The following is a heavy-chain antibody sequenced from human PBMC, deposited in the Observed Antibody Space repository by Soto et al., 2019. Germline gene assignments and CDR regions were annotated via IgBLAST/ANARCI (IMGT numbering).Heavy chain of an antibody. CDR3: ARDDCSGGSCFNSDSYYGMDV. CDR1: GGTFSSYA. J-gene: IGHJ6*02. V-gene: IGHV1-69*01. D-gene: IGHD2-15*01. CDR2: IIPIFGTA. Sequence: QVQLVQSGAEVKKPGSSVKVSCKASGGTFSSYAISWVRQAPGQGLEWMGGIIPIFGTANYAQKFQGRVTITAAESTSTAYMELSSLRSEDTAVYYCARDDCSGGSCFNSDSYYGMDVWGQGTTVTVSS.